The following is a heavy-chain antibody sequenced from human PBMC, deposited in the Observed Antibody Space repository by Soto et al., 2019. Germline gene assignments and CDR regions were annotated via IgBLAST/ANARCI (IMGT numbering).Heavy chain of an antibody. J-gene: IGHJ5*02. CDR1: GFSLRAGGVG. D-gene: IGHD3-3*01. CDR3: AHRGYSFWSDDSNWFDT. Sequence: SGPTLVNPTETLTLTCTFSGFSLRAGGVGVGWIRQPPGKALEWLALIYWNDDKRYSPSLKSRLSITKDTSKKQVVLTMTNMDTVDTATYYCAHRGYSFWSDDSNWFDTWGQGTLVTVSS. V-gene: IGHV2-5*01. CDR2: IYWNDDK.